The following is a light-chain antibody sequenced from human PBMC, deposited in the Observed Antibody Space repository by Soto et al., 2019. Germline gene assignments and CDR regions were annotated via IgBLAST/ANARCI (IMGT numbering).Light chain of an antibody. CDR1: NSDIGNYNS. J-gene: IGLJ1*01. CDR3: CSSTSSSTFI. V-gene: IGLV2-14*01. CDR2: DVS. Sequence: QSALTQPASVSGSPGQSITISCTGTNSDIGNYNSVSWYQQHPGKAPKFMIYDVSNRPSGVSNRFSGSKSGNTASLTISGLQAEDEADYYCCSSTSSSTFIFGTGTKLTVL.